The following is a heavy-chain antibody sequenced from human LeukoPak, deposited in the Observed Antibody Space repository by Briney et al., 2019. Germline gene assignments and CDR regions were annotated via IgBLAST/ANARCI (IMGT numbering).Heavy chain of an antibody. V-gene: IGHV4-30-4*08. J-gene: IGHJ4*02. CDR2: IYYNGST. CDR3: ARVNTATLPFDY. CDR1: GGSISSGDYY. D-gene: IGHD5-18*01. Sequence: SETLSLTCTVSGGSISSGDYYWSWIRQPPGKGLEWIGYIYYNGSTYYNPPLKSRVTISVDTSKNQFSLKLSSVTAADTAVYYCARVNTATLPFDYWGQGTLVTVSS.